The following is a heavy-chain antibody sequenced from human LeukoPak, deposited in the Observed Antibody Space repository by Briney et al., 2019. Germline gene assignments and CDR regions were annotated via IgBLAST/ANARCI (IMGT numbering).Heavy chain of an antibody. Sequence: AASVKVSCKASGYTFTSYGISWVRQAPGQGLEWMGWISAYNGNTNYAQKLQGRVTMTTDTSTSTAYMELSSLRSEDTAVYYCATRGSGFVTTNYYYYMDVWGKGTTVTVSS. CDR2: ISAYNGNT. D-gene: IGHD3-3*01. CDR1: GYTFTSYG. J-gene: IGHJ6*03. CDR3: ATRGSGFVTTNYYYYMDV. V-gene: IGHV1-18*01.